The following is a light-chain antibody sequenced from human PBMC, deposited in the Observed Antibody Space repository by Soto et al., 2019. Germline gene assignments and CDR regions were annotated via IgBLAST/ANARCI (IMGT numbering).Light chain of an antibody. V-gene: IGLV2-8*01. Sequence: QSALTQPPSASGSPGQSVTISCTGTSSDVGGYNSVSWYQQHPGKAPKLMIYEVSKRPSGVPDRFSASKSDNTASLIVSGLQAEDEAHYYCSSYAGSKNLVFGRGTQLTVL. CDR1: SSDVGGYNS. J-gene: IGLJ2*01. CDR2: EVS. CDR3: SSYAGSKNLV.